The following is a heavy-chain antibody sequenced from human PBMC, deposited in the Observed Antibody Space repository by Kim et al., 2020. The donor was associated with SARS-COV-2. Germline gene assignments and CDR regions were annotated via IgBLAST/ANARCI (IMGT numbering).Heavy chain of an antibody. J-gene: IGHJ4*02. CDR1: GFTFSSYS. D-gene: IGHD5-12*01. Sequence: GGSLRLSCAASGFTFSSYSMNWVRQAPGKGLEWVSSISSSSYIYYADSVKGRFTISRDNAKNSLYLQMNSLRAEDTAVYYCARLGLYKQRGYSGLGAFDYWGQGTLVTVSS. CDR2: ISSSSYI. V-gene: IGHV3-21*04. CDR3: ARLGLYKQRGYSGLGAFDY.